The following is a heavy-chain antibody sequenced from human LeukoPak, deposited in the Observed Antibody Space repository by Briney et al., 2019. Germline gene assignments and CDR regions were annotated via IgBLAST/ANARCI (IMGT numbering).Heavy chain of an antibody. J-gene: IGHJ4*02. Sequence: GGSLRLSCAASGFTVSSNYMSWVRQAPGKGLEWVSVIYSGGSTYYADSVKGRFTISRDNSKNTLYLQMNSLRTEDTAVYYCANLVVRDKYFDYWGQGTLVTVSS. CDR2: IYSGGST. CDR3: ANLVVRDKYFDY. D-gene: IGHD3-10*01. CDR1: GFTVSSNY. V-gene: IGHV3-53*05.